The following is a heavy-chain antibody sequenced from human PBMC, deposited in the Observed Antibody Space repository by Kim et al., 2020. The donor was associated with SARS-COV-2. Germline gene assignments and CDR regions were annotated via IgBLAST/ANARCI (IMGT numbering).Heavy chain of an antibody. D-gene: IGHD1-26*01. J-gene: IGHJ4*02. CDR1: GGSISSSSYY. V-gene: IGHV4-39*07. Sequence: SETLSLTCTVSGGSISSSSYYWGWIRQPPGKGLEWIGSIYYSGSTYYNPSLKSRVTISVDTSKNQFSLKLSSVTAADTAVYYCASVISGSYTDYYFDYWGQGTLVTVSS. CDR3: ASVISGSYTDYYFDY. CDR2: IYYSGST.